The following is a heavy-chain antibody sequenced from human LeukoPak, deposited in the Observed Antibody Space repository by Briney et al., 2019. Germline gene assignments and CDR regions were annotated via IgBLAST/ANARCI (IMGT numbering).Heavy chain of an antibody. D-gene: IGHD1-26*01. Sequence: PGGSLKLSCAASGFTFSGSGLHWVRQASGKGLEWVGRIRSKANSYATAYAASVKGRFTISRDDSKNTAYLQMNSLKTEDTAVYYCTSGTVGTTEVYWGQGTPVTVSS. V-gene: IGHV3-73*01. CDR3: TSGTVGTTEVY. J-gene: IGHJ4*02. CDR1: GFTFSGSG. CDR2: IRSKANSYAT.